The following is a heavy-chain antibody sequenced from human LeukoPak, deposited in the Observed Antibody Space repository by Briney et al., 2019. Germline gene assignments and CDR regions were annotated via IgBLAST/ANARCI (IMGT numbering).Heavy chain of an antibody. CDR3: ARATNYYYDSSGYAFDI. CDR2: IIPIFGTA. Sequence: SVKVSCKASGGTFSSYAISWVRQAPGQGLEWMGGIIPIFGTANYAQKFQGRVTITADESTSTAYMELSSLRPEDTAVYYCARATNYYYDSSGYAFDIWGQGTMVTVSS. CDR1: GGTFSSYA. J-gene: IGHJ3*02. V-gene: IGHV1-69*13. D-gene: IGHD3-22*01.